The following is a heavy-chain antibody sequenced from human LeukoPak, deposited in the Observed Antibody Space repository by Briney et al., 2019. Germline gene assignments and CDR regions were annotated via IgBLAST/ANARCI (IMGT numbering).Heavy chain of an antibody. CDR1: GFPFSSYG. CDR3: AKGVVPAAMGWFDP. Sequence: GGALSPSFAACGFPFSSYGVHWVRPAPGKGVGGGAFIRYDGGNKYYADSVKGRFTISRDNSKNTLYLQMNSLRAEDTAVYYCAKGVVPAAMGWFDPWGQGTLVTVSS. D-gene: IGHD2-2*01. CDR2: IRYDGGNK. J-gene: IGHJ5*02. V-gene: IGHV3-30*02.